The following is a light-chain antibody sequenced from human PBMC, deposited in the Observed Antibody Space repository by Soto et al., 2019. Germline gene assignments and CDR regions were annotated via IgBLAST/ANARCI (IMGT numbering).Light chain of an antibody. J-gene: IGLJ2*01. Sequence: QSVLTQPASVSGSPGQSITISCTGTSSDIGGYNYVSWYQLHPGKPPKLMIYDVSIRPSGVSNRFSGSKSGNTASLTISGLQAEAETDYYCSSYTSSRSVIFGGGTQLTVL. V-gene: IGLV2-14*03. CDR3: SSYTSSRSVI. CDR1: SSDIGGYNY. CDR2: DVS.